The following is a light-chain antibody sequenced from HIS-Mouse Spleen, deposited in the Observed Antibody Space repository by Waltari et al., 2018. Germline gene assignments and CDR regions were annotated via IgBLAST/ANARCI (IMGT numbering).Light chain of an antibody. Sequence: SSELTQDPAVSVALGQTVRITCQGDSLRSYYASWYQQKPGPAPVLLIYGKNNRPSGIPDRFSGSSSGNTASLTITGAQAEDEADYYCNSRDSSGNHPNWVFGGGTKLTVL. V-gene: IGLV3-19*01. CDR2: GKN. CDR3: NSRDSSGNHPNWV. CDR1: SLRSYY. J-gene: IGLJ3*02.